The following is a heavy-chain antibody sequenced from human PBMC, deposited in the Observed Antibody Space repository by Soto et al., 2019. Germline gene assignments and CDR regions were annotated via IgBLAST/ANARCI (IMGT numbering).Heavy chain of an antibody. CDR2: ISGSGDST. D-gene: IGHD6-13*01. Sequence: EVQLLDSGGGLVQPGGSLRLSCAASGFTFSSYAMNWVRQAPGKGLEWVSVISGSGDSTYYADSVKGRFTISRDNSKNTLYLQLNSLSAEDTAVYYRAMRGPGTYFDYWGQGTLVTVSS. CDR1: GFTFSSYA. CDR3: AMRGPGTYFDY. J-gene: IGHJ4*02. V-gene: IGHV3-23*01.